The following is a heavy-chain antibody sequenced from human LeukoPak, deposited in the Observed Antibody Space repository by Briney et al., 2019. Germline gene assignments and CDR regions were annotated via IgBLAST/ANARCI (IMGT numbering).Heavy chain of an antibody. Sequence: GASVKVSCKASGGTFSSYAISWVRQAPGQGLEWMGRIIPILGIANYAQKFQGRVTITADKSTSTAYMELSSLRSEDTAVYYCARVGENGGGIQLWSSWDWGQGTLVTVSS. CDR3: ARVGENGGGIQLWSSWD. V-gene: IGHV1-69*04. J-gene: IGHJ4*02. D-gene: IGHD5-18*01. CDR1: GGTFSSYA. CDR2: IIPILGIA.